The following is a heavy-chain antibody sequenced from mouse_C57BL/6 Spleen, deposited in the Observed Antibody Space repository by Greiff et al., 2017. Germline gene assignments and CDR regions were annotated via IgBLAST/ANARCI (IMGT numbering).Heavy chain of an antibody. D-gene: IGHD2-1*01. CDR2: ISDGGSYT. Sequence: EVMLVESGGGLVKPGGSLKLSCAASGFTFSSYAMSWVRQTPEKRLEWVATISDGGSYTYYPDNVKGRFTISRDNAKNNLYLQMSHLKSEDTAMYYCARERGNFYAMDYWGQGTSVTVSS. J-gene: IGHJ4*01. CDR1: GFTFSSYA. CDR3: ARERGNFYAMDY. V-gene: IGHV5-4*01.